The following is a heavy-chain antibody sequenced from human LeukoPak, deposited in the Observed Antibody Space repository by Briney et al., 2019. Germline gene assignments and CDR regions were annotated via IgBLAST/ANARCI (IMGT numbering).Heavy chain of an antibody. D-gene: IGHD4-23*01. J-gene: IGHJ4*02. CDR3: ARTKTVVTPRGSFDY. Sequence: GSLRLSCAASGFTFSNYWMHWVRQVPGKGLVWVSRIRDDGSLTDYADSVKGRFTVSRDNAKNTLYLQMNSLRAEDTAVYYCARTKTVVTPRGSFDYWGQGTLVTVSS. CDR2: IRDDGSLT. CDR1: GFTFSNYW. V-gene: IGHV3-74*01.